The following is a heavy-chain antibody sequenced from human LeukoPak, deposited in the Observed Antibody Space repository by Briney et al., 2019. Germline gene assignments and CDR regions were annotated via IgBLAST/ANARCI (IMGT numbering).Heavy chain of an antibody. CDR2: IRYDGSNK. V-gene: IGHV3-30*02. CDR3: AKDHEWELRQ. CDR1: GFTFSSYG. J-gene: IGHJ4*02. D-gene: IGHD1-26*01. Sequence: GGSLRLSCAASGFTFSSYGMHWVRQAPGKGLEWVAFIRYDGSNKYYADSVKGRFTISRDNSKNTLHLQMNSLRAEDTAVYYCAKDHEWELRQWGQGTLVTVSS.